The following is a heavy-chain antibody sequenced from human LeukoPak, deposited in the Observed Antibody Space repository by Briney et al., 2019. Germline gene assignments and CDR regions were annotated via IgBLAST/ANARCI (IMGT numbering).Heavy chain of an antibody. CDR3: ARDKYYYDSSGYHGFYYYYAMDV. CDR2: LSYDGSNK. V-gene: IGHV3-30-3*01. Sequence: PGRSLRLPCVASGFTFSGYALHWVRQAPGKGLEWVAGLSYDGSNKYYADSVKGRFTISRDNSKNTLYLQMNSLRVEDTAVYYCARDKYYYDSSGYHGFYYYYAMDVWGQGTPVTVSS. CDR1: GFTFSGYA. D-gene: IGHD3-22*01. J-gene: IGHJ6*02.